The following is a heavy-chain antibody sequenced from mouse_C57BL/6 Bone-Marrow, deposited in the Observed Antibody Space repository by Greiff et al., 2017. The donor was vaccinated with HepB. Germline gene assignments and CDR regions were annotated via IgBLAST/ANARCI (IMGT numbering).Heavy chain of an antibody. CDR1: GYAFSSSW. J-gene: IGHJ2*01. V-gene: IGHV1-82*01. CDR2: IYPGDGDT. CDR3: ARKRGWDDY. D-gene: IGHD4-1*01. Sequence: QVQLQQSGPELVKPGASVKISCKASGYAFSSSWMNWVKQRPGKGLEWIGRIYPGDGDTNYNGKFKGKATLTADKSSSTAYMQLSSLTSEDSAVYCCARKRGWDDYWGQGTTLTVSS.